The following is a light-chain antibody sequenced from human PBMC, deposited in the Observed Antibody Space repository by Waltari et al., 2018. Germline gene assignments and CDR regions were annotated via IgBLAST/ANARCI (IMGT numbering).Light chain of an antibody. CDR3: TSYARISWV. J-gene: IGLJ3*02. CDR2: NVD. Sequence: QSALTQPASLSGSPGQSITTSCPGTRSDVGGSNYVSWYQQHPGKAPKLMIYNVDNRPSGVSNRFSGSKSGNTASLTISGLQADDEADYYCTSYARISWVFGGGTKLSVL. V-gene: IGLV2-14*03. CDR1: RSDVGGSNY.